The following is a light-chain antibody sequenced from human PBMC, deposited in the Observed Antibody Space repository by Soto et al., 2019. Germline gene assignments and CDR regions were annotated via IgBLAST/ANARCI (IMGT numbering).Light chain of an antibody. CDR3: SSSSTTSTLLL. Sequence: QSALTQPASVSGSPGQSITISCTGTTSDVGGYNYVSWYQQHPGEAPKLIIYEVINRPSGISNRFSGSKSGNTASLTISGLQAEDEADYYCSSSSTTSTLLLFGGGTKLTVL. CDR2: EVI. V-gene: IGLV2-14*01. CDR1: TSDVGGYNY. J-gene: IGLJ2*01.